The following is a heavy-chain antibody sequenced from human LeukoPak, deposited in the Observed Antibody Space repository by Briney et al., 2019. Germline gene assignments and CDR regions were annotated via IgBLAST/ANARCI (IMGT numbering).Heavy chain of an antibody. CDR2: ISYSGST. CDR3: ARGIGNPRGIRFDP. V-gene: IGHV4-59*01. J-gene: IGHJ5*02. CDR1: GASIRTSC. D-gene: IGHD1-1*01. Sequence: PSETLSFTCAVSGASIRTSCWTWIGQPPGKGLEWIAYISYSGSTTYNPSLKSRVTISLDTSKNQFSLNLNSLTAADTAVYYCARGIGNPRGIRFDPWGQGSPVTVSS.